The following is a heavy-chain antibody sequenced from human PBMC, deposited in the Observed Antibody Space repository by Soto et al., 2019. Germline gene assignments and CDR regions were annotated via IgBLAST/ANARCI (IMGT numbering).Heavy chain of an antibody. D-gene: IGHD4-17*01. J-gene: IGHJ3*02. CDR2: ISSNGGST. Sequence: EVPLVESGGGLVQPGGSLRLSCAASGFTFSSYAMHWVRQAPGKGLEYVSAISSNGGSTYYANSVKGRFTISRDNSKNTLYLQMGSLRAEDMAVYYCARVDYDDAFDIWGQGTMVTVSS. CDR1: GFTFSSYA. CDR3: ARVDYDDAFDI. V-gene: IGHV3-64*01.